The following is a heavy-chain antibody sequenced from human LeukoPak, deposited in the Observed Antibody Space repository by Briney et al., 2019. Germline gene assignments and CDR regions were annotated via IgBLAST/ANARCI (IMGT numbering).Heavy chain of an antibody. CDR2: INTDGTST. CDR3: ARWVIYGGNSDYYYYMDV. Sequence: PGGSLRLSCAASGFTFSSYWMHWVRQAPGKGLVWVSRINTDGTSTSYADSVKGRFTISRDNAKNTLYLQMNSLRAEDTAVYYCARWVIYGGNSDYYYYMDVWGKGTTVTVS. J-gene: IGHJ6*03. V-gene: IGHV3-74*01. CDR1: GFTFSSYW. D-gene: IGHD4-23*01.